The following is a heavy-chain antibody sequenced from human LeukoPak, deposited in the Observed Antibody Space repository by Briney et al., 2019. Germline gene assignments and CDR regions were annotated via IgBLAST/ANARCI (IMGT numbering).Heavy chain of an antibody. Sequence: GASVKVSCKASGYTFTSYDINWVRQATGQGLEWMGWMNPNSGNTGYAQKFQGRVTMTRNTSISTAYMELSSLRSEDTAVYYCARGRYSSSWYRGYYFDYWGQGTLVTVSS. CDR1: GYTFTSYD. CDR3: ARGRYSSSWYRGYYFDY. J-gene: IGHJ4*02. D-gene: IGHD6-13*01. CDR2: MNPNSGNT. V-gene: IGHV1-8*01.